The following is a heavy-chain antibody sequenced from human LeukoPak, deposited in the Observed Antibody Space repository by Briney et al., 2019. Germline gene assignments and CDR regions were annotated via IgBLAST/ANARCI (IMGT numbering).Heavy chain of an antibody. Sequence: PSETLSLTCTVSGGSISSYYWTWIRQPPGKGLEWIGYIYYSGNTNYNPSLKSRVTISIDTSKNQFSLKLSSVTAADTAVYYCARVPSWESKYYFDYWGQGTLVTVSS. CDR1: GGSISSYY. CDR3: ARVPSWESKYYFDY. J-gene: IGHJ4*02. CDR2: IYYSGNT. D-gene: IGHD1-26*01. V-gene: IGHV4-59*01.